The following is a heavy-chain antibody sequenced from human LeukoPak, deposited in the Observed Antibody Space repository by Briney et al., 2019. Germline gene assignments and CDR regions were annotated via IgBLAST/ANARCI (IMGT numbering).Heavy chain of an antibody. V-gene: IGHV4-59*01. CDR2: IFYTGST. CDR1: GASISSYY. J-gene: IGHJ4*02. D-gene: IGHD3-22*01. Sequence: PSETLSLSCAVSGASISSYYWRWIRQPPGKGLEWMGYIFYTGSTNYYPSLKTRLTSSLDSSKNQSSVKPSSVPAADTAVYYCARLGWEYDDDNSDYQFYFDYWGQGTLVTVSS. CDR3: ARLGWEYDDDNSDYQFYFDY.